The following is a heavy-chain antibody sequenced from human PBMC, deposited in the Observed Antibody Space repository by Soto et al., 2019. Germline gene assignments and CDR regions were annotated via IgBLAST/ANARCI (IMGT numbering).Heavy chain of an antibody. V-gene: IGHV1-18*01. CDR1: GYTFTSSG. CDR2: ISAHTGSS. D-gene: IGHD3-22*01. CDR3: ARACFSQGSVRRGYFFDAFDY. Sequence: GASVKVSCKASGYTFTSSGMRWVRQAPGQGLEWMGWISAHTGSSEYAQRFQGRVTMTTDRSTSTDYMELGSLRSDDTAVYYCARACFSQGSVRRGYFFDAFDYWGPGTMVTGSS. J-gene: IGHJ3*01.